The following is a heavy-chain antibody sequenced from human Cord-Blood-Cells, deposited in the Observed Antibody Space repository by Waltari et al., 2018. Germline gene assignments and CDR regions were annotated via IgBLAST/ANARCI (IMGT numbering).Heavy chain of an antibody. V-gene: IGHV3-7*01. CDR1: GSTFSSDW. D-gene: IGHD2-2*01. CDR3: ARAHIVVVPAAIDY. Sequence: EVQLVESGGGLVQPGGSLRLSCAASGSTFSSDWMSWVRPAPGKGLEWVANIKQDGSEKYYVDSVKGRFTISRDNAKNSLYLQMNSLRAEDTAVYYCARAHIVVVPAAIDYWGQGTLVTVSS. CDR2: IKQDGSEK. J-gene: IGHJ4*02.